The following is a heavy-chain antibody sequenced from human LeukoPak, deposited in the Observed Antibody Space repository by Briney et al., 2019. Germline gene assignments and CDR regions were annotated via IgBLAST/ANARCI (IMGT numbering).Heavy chain of an antibody. J-gene: IGHJ5*02. V-gene: IGHV4-30-4*01. CDR3: ARVFNGDYVPNWFDP. Sequence: KTSQTLSLTCTVSGGSLSSGDYYWSWIRQPPGKGLEWIGYIYYSGSTYYNPSLKSRVTISVDTSNNQYSLKLSSVTAADTAVYYCARVFNGDYVPNWFDPWGQGTLVTVSS. D-gene: IGHD4-17*01. CDR2: IYYSGST. CDR1: GGSLSSGDYY.